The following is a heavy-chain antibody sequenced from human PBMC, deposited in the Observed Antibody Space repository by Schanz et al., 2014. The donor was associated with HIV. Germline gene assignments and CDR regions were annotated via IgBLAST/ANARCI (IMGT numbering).Heavy chain of an antibody. CDR1: GGSISDTSYF. J-gene: IGHJ6*02. Sequence: LQLQESGPGLVKPSETLSLTCTVSGGSISDTSYFWGWIRQSPGKGLEWIVSTHHSGSTYHNRTLKTRIGISVDTSKNQFFLRWRSVTASDTAVYYCARRTDNWDYRPYYGMDVWGRGTTVIVSS. V-gene: IGHV4-39*01. CDR2: THHSGST. D-gene: IGHD1-7*01. CDR3: ARRTDNWDYRPYYGMDV.